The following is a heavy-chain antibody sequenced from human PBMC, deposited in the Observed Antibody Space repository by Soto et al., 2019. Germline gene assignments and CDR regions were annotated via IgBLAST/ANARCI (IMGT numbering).Heavy chain of an antibody. V-gene: IGHV3-23*01. CDR2: ISGSGSMK. D-gene: IGHD2-15*01. CDR1: GLTFRNYA. CDR3: AKEAVASEQVPIPGDS. Sequence: EVYLLESGGGLVQPGGSLRLSCTASGLTFRNYAMTWVREAPGRGLEWVSGISGSGSMKYYADSVKGRFTISRDNSKNMLFPQMDSLRDEDTAMYHCAKEAVASEQVPIPGDSWGQGTLVTVSS. J-gene: IGHJ4*02.